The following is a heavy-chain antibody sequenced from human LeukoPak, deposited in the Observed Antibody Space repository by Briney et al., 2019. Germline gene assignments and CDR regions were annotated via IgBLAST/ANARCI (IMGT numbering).Heavy chain of an antibody. Sequence: SETLSLTCTVSGGSISSSDYYWGWIRQPPGKGLEWMGNIYYTGSTSYNSSLKSRVTISIDTSKNQFSLQLSSVTAADTAVYFCARENYCTNGVCWAFDPWGQGTLVTVSS. CDR1: GGSISSSDYY. CDR3: ARENYCTNGVCWAFDP. CDR2: IYYTGST. D-gene: IGHD2-8*01. J-gene: IGHJ5*02. V-gene: IGHV4-39*07.